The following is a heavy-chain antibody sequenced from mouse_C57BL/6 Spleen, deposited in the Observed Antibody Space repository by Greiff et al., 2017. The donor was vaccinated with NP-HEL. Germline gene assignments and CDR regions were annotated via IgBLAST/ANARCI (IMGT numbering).Heavy chain of an antibody. J-gene: IGHJ2*01. CDR2: IYPGDGDT. D-gene: IGHD2-1*01. Sequence: VQVVESGAELVKPGASVKISCKASGYAFSSYWMNWVKQRPGKGLEWIGQIYPGDGDTNYNGKFTGKATLTADKSSSTAYMQLSSLNSEDSAVYFCAYGNRGYFDYWGQGTTLTVSS. CDR3: AYGNRGYFDY. V-gene: IGHV1-80*01. CDR1: GYAFSSYW.